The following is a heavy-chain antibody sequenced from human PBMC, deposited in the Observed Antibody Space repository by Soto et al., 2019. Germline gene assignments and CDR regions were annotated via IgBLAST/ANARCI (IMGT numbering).Heavy chain of an antibody. V-gene: IGHV1-3*01. D-gene: IGHD3-22*01. CDR2: INAGNGNT. J-gene: IGHJ4*02. CDR3: ARAGSSGFWVFDY. Sequence: GASVKVSCKASGYTFTSYAMHWVRQAPGQRLEWMGWINAGNGNTKYSQKFQGRVTITRDTSASTAYMELSSLRSEDTAVYYCARAGSSGFWVFDYWGQGTLVTVSS. CDR1: GYTFTSYA.